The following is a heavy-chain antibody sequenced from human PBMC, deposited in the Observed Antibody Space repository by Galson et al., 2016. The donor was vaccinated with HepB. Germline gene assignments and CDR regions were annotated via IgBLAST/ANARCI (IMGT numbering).Heavy chain of an antibody. V-gene: IGHV1-3*01. CDR1: GYTFTSYA. Sequence: SVKVSCKASGYTFTSYAIHWVRQAPGQRLEWMGWINAGNGNTKYSQKFQGRVTITRDTSASTAYMELSSLRSEDTAVYYCVGDHYDSSGYPYNWFDPWGQGTLVTVSS. CDR3: VGDHYDSSGYPYNWFDP. CDR2: INAGNGNT. D-gene: IGHD3-22*01. J-gene: IGHJ5*02.